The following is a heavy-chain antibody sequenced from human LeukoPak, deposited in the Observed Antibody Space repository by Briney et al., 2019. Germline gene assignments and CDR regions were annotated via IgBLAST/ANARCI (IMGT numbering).Heavy chain of an antibody. Sequence: GSLRLSCAASGFTFSSYAMSWVRQAPGKGLEWVPAISGSGGSTYYADSVKGRFTISRDNSKNTLYLQMNSLRAEDTAVYYCAKDITMIVVVMDAFDIWGQGTMVTVSS. D-gene: IGHD3-22*01. V-gene: IGHV3-23*01. CDR1: GFTFSSYA. J-gene: IGHJ3*02. CDR2: ISGSGGST. CDR3: AKDITMIVVVMDAFDI.